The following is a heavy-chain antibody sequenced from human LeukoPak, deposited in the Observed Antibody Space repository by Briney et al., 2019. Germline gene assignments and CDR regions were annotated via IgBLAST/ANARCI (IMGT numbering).Heavy chain of an antibody. CDR1: GFTFSGSA. J-gene: IGHJ3*01. CDR2: IRSKANSYAT. D-gene: IGHD2/OR15-2a*01. CDR3: ARTQRIEGNAFDV. V-gene: IGHV3-73*01. Sequence: GGSLRLSCAASGFTFSGSAMHWVRQASGKGLEWVGRIRSKANSYATAYVASVKGRFTISSDDSKNTTYLQMNSLETEDTAVYYCARTQRIEGNAFDVWGQGTMVSVSP.